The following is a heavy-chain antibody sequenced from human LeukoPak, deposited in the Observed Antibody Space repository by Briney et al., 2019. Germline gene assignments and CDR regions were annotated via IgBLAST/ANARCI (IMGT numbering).Heavy chain of an antibody. CDR3: ARSHCSSTSCYLVAAAVSLAEFDY. CDR2: TYYRSKWYN. V-gene: IGHV6-1*01. Sequence: SQTLSLTCAISGDSVSSNSAAWNWIRQSPSRGLEWLGRTYYRSKWYNYYAVSVKSRITINPDTSKNQFSLQLNSVTPEDTAVYYCARSHCSSTSCYLVAAAVSLAEFDYWGQGTLVTVSS. J-gene: IGHJ4*02. D-gene: IGHD2-2*01. CDR1: GDSVSSNSAA.